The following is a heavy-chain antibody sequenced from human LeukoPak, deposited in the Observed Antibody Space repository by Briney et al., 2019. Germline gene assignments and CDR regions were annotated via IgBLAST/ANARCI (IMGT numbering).Heavy chain of an antibody. V-gene: IGHV3-53*01. CDR3: ARYTFRAVDI. D-gene: IGHD3-16*01. Sequence: GGSLRLSCAASGLTVSSNYMTWVRQAPGRGLEWGSNIYAGGDTHYADSVRGRFTISRDNPNNTLYLQMNSLRAEDTAVYYCARYTFRAVDIWGQGTMVTVSS. CDR1: GLTVSSNY. CDR2: IYAGGDT. J-gene: IGHJ3*02.